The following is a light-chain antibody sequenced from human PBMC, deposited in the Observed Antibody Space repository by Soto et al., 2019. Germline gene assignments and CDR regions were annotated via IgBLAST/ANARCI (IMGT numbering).Light chain of an antibody. J-gene: IGKJ2*01. Sequence: EIVLTKSPGTLSLSPEERATLSCRASQSVSSAYLAWYQQIPGQAPRLLIYGASSRATGIPDRFSGSGSGTDFTLSISGLEPEDFAVYYCQQSGSSFYTFGQGTKLEIK. CDR2: GAS. CDR1: QSVSSAY. CDR3: QQSGSSFYT. V-gene: IGKV3-20*01.